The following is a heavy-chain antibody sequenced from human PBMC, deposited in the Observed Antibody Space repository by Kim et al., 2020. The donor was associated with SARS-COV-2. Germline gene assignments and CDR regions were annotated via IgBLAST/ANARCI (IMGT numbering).Heavy chain of an antibody. Sequence: SGRGAFTISRDHAKKSLYLQMSSLSDDDTAVYYCARDRGSSSSPTRFDYWGQGTLVTVSS. D-gene: IGHD6-6*01. J-gene: IGHJ4*02. V-gene: IGHV3-48*02. CDR3: ARDRGSSSSPTRFDY.